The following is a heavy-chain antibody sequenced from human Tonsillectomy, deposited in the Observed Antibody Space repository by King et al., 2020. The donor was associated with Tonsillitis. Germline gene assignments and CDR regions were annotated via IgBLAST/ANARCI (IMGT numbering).Heavy chain of an antibody. V-gene: IGHV3-74*01. CDR1: EFTSSHFW. D-gene: IGHD1-14*01. CDR2: IYTEGNKA. CDR3: ARVGIRHALAV. J-gene: IGHJ6*04. Sequence: VQLVESGGGLVQPGGSLRLSCAASEFTSSHFWMYWVRQAPGEGLVWVSQIYTEGNKANYGDSVKGRFTMSRDNAKNTLYLQMNSLRVDDTAVYYCARVGIRHALAVWGEGTPVIVSS.